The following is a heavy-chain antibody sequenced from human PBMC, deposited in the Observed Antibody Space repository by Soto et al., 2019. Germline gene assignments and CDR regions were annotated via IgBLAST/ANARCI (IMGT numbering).Heavy chain of an antibody. V-gene: IGHV1-2*04. D-gene: IGHD6-19*01. CDR1: GYTFTGYY. CDR3: ARGGYSSGWGRYYFDY. CDR2: INPNSGGT. J-gene: IGHJ4*02. Sequence: QVQLVQSGAEVKKPGASVKVSCKASGYTFTGYYMHWVRQAPGQGLEWMGWINPNSGGTNYAQKFQGCVTMTRDTSISTAYMELSRLRSDDTAVYYCARGGYSSGWGRYYFDYWGQGTLVTVSS.